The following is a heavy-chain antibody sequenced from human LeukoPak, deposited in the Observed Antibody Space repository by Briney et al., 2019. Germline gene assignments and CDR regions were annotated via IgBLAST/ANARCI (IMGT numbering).Heavy chain of an antibody. CDR3: ARDLFRVGATDYYYGMDV. CDR1: GLTVSNHW. D-gene: IGHD1-26*01. V-gene: IGHV3-7*03. J-gene: IGHJ6*02. CDR2: IREERGQE. Sequence: GGSLRLSCVASGLTVSNHWMSWVRQAPGKGLEWVANIREERGQEYYVDSVKGRFTISKNSAKNSLYLQMNTLRVEDTAMYYCARDLFRVGATDYYYGMDVWGQGTTVTVSS.